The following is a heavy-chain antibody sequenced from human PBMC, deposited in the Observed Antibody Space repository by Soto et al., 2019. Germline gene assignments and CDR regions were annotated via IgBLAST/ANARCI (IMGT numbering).Heavy chain of an antibody. V-gene: IGHV3-21*01. D-gene: IGHD6-13*01. CDR2: ISSSSSYI. CDR3: ARDRGAHSSSWYDY. Sequence: GGSLRLSCAASGFTFSSYSMNWVRQAPGKGLEWVSSISSSSSYIYYADSVKGQFTISRDNAKNSLYLQMNSLRAEDTAVYYCARDRGAHSSSWYDYWGQGTLVTVSS. J-gene: IGHJ4*02. CDR1: GFTFSSYS.